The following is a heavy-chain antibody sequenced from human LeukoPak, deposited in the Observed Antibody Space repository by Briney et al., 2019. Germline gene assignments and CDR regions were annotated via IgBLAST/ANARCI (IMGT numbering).Heavy chain of an antibody. CDR1: GITFSTYA. D-gene: IGHD2-2*02. CDR2: ISGSGGST. V-gene: IGHV3-23*01. J-gene: IGHJ5*02. Sequence: GGSLRLSCAASGITFSTYAMSWVRQAPGKGLEWVSGISGSGGSTYYADSVKGRFIISTDNSKNTLYLQMNSLRVEDTAVYYCEVSCYKCWYDPECQGTLLIVS. CDR3: EVSCYKCWYDP.